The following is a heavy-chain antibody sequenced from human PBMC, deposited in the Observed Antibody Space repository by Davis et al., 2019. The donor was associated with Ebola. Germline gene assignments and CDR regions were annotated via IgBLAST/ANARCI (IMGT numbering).Heavy chain of an antibody. CDR3: AKGYLRYFDWSLGGY. J-gene: IGHJ4*02. CDR2: ISGDGGST. D-gene: IGHD3-9*01. CDR1: GFTFDDYA. V-gene: IGHV3-43*02. Sequence: GESLKISCAASGFTFDDYAMHWVRQAPGKGLEWVSLISGDGGSTYYADSVKGRFTISRDNSKNSLYLQMNSLRTEDTALYYCAKGYLRYFDWSLGGYWGQGTLVTVSS.